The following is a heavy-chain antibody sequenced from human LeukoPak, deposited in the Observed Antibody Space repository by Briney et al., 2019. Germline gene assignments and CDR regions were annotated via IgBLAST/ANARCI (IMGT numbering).Heavy chain of an antibody. CDR2: ISAYNGNT. D-gene: IGHD1-26*01. Sequence: GASVKVSCKASGYTFTSYGISWVRQAPGQGLEWMGWISAYNGNTNYAQKFQGRVTMTRDMSTSTDYMELSSLRSEDTAVYYCARDNSVGDTAWWFDPWGQGTLVTVSS. J-gene: IGHJ5*02. CDR3: ARDNSVGDTAWWFDP. V-gene: IGHV1-18*01. CDR1: GYTFTSYG.